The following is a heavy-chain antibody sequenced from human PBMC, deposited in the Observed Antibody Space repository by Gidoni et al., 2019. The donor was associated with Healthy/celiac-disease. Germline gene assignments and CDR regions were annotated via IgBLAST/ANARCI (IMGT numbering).Heavy chain of an antibody. Sequence: LEWIGYIYYSGSTYYNPSLKSRVTISVDTSKNQFSLKLSSVTAADTAVYYCARDLVGNTNWFDPWGQGTLVTVSS. D-gene: IGHD2-15*01. CDR3: ARDLVGNTNWFDP. CDR2: IYYSGST. V-gene: IGHV4-30-4*01. J-gene: IGHJ5*02.